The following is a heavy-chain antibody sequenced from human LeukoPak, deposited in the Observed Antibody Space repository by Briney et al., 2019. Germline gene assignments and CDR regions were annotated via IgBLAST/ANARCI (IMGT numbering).Heavy chain of an antibody. J-gene: IGHJ4*02. CDR1: GFTFSSYW. V-gene: IGHV3-7*05. D-gene: IGHD1-26*01. CDR2: IKEDGSER. Sequence: GGSLSLLCAVSGFTFSSYWMSCVRHAPGRGRECLAYIKEDGSERYNVDAVKGRFAISRDNANNSPYYHMNSLRAEETAVYYGARELRWFGGSYRAFDFWGQGNLAIVSA. CDR3: ARELRWFGGSYRAFDF.